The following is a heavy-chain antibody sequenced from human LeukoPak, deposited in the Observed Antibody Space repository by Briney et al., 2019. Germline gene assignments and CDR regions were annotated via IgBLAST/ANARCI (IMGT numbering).Heavy chain of an antibody. J-gene: IGHJ4*02. V-gene: IGHV3-11*04. CDR3: ARRIAAAGLYFDY. Sequence: GGSLRLSCAASGFTFSDYYMSWIRQAPGKGLEWVSYISSSGSTIYYADSVKGRFTISRDNAKNSLYLQMNGLRAEDTAVYYCARRIAAAGLYFDYWGQGTLVTVSS. D-gene: IGHD6-13*01. CDR1: GFTFSDYY. CDR2: ISSSGSTI.